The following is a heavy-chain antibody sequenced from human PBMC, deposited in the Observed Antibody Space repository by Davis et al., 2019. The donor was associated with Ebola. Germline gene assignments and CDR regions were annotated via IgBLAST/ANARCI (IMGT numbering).Heavy chain of an antibody. D-gene: IGHD2-2*01. CDR1: GFSFSYSS. CDR3: AKELAGGVVPAAIMDV. CDR2: ISTSVFTT. Sequence: GESLKISCVASGFSFSYSSMNWVRQAPGKGLEWISYISTSVFTTYYADSVKGRFTISRDNSKNTLYLQMNSLRAEDTAVYYCAKELAGGVVPAAIMDVWGQGTTVTVSS. V-gene: IGHV3-48*01. J-gene: IGHJ6*02.